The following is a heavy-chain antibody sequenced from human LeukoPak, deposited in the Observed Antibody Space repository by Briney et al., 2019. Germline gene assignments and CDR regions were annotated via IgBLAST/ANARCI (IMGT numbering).Heavy chain of an antibody. CDR2: IKQDGSKK. V-gene: IGHV3-7*04. CDR3: TRVGYIDEGIDY. J-gene: IGHJ4*02. D-gene: IGHD5-24*01. Sequence: GGSLRLSCAASGFSFSSHWMTWVRQAPGKGLEWVANIKQDGSKKSYVDSVKGRFTISRDNAKNSLYLQMNSLRAEDTAIYYCTRVGYIDEGIDYWGQGTLVTVSS. CDR1: GFSFSSHW.